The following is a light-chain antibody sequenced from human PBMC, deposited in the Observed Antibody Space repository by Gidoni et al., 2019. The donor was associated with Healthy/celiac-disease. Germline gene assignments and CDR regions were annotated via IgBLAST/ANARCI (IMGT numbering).Light chain of an antibody. J-gene: IGKJ4*01. CDR1: QSVSSY. CDR2: DAS. V-gene: IGKV3-11*01. Sequence: EIVWTPSPATLSLSPGERATLSCRVRQSVSSYLAWYQQKPGQAPRLLNYDASNRATCIPARFSGSGSGTDVTLTVSSLEPEDFAVYYYQQRSNWPPLTFGGGTKVEIK. CDR3: QQRSNWPPLT.